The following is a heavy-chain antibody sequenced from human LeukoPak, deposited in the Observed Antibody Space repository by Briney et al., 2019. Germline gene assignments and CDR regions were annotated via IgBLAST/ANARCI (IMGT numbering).Heavy chain of an antibody. CDR2: INHSGST. J-gene: IGHJ4*02. Sequence: SETLSLTCAVSGGSFSGYYWSWIRRPPGKGLEWIGEINHSGSTNYNPSLKSRVTISVDTSKNQFSLKLSSVTAADTAVYYCAAQYYDYVWGSYRFQYYWGQGTLVTVSS. D-gene: IGHD3-16*02. V-gene: IGHV4-34*01. CDR3: AAQYYDYVWGSYRFQYY. CDR1: GGSFSGYY.